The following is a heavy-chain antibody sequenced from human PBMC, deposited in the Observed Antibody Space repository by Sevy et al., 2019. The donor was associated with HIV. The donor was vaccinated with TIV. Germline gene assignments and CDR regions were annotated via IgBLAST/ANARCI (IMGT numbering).Heavy chain of an antibody. J-gene: IGHJ4*02. V-gene: IGHV3-53*01. D-gene: IGHD5-12*01. CDR3: TRSLASGYFVTFDH. Sequence: GGSLRLSCEVSEFTVSSKYTSWVRQAPGKGLEWVSVLQSGGSTHYADSVKGRFTISRDNSKNTLYLQMNSLRAEDTAVYYCTRSLASGYFVTFDHWGQGALVTVSS. CDR1: EFTVSSKY. CDR2: LQSGGST.